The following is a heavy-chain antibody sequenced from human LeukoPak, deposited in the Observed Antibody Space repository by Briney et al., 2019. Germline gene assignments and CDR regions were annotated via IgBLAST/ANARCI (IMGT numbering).Heavy chain of an antibody. D-gene: IGHD3-22*01. J-gene: IGHJ4*02. CDR1: VASISSSSYY. V-gene: IGHV4-39*02. Sequence: PSETLSLTCTVCVASISSSSYYGGWIRQPPGKGLEWIGSIYYSGTTYYNPSLNSRVTISVDTSKNHSSLSLTSVTAADTAVYYCARWMNDTSGSVFDYWGERKLVTVSS. CDR2: IYYSGTT. CDR3: ARWMNDTSGSVFDY.